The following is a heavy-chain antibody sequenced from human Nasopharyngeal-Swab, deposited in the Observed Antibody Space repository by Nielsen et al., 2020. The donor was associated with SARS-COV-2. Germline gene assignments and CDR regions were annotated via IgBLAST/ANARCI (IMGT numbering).Heavy chain of an antibody. V-gene: IGHV3-23*01. CDR3: AKDRVTHSSTWTIDY. J-gene: IGHJ4*02. CDR1: GFIFRNYA. Sequence: GESLKISCSASGFIFRNYAMNWVRQAPGRGVEWGSTISFSCGSMNYGDSVKGRFTISRDNSKNTLYLQMDSLRVEDTAVYYCAKDRVTHSSTWTIDYWGQGTLVTVSS. D-gene: IGHD6-13*01. CDR2: ISFSCGSM.